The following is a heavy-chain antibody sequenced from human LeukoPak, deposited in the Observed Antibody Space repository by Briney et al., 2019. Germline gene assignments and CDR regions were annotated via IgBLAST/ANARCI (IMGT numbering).Heavy chain of an antibody. Sequence: SETLSLTCTVSGGSISSYYWSWIRQPPGKGPEWIGYIYHSRSTNYNPSLKSRVTISVDTSKNQFSLKLSSVTAADTAVYYCARQDYGDYGWFDPWGQGTLVTVSS. J-gene: IGHJ5*02. CDR2: IYHSRST. V-gene: IGHV4-59*01. D-gene: IGHD4-17*01. CDR3: ARQDYGDYGWFDP. CDR1: GGSISSYY.